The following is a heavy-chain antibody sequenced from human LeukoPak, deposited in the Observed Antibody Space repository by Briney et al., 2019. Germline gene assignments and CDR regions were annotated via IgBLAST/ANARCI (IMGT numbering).Heavy chain of an antibody. CDR3: ARGRFLDAFDI. CDR1: GGSISSYY. J-gene: IGHJ3*02. CDR2: IYYSGST. Sequence: PSETLSLTCTVSGGSISSYYWSWIRQPPGKGLEWIGYIYYSGSTKYKPSLKSRVTISVDTSKDQFSLKLSSVTAADTAVYYCARGRFLDAFDIWGQGTMVTVSS. V-gene: IGHV4-59*01. D-gene: IGHD3-3*01.